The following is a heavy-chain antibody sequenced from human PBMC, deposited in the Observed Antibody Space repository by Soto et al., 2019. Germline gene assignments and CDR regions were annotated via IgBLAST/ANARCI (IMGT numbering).Heavy chain of an antibody. CDR1: GFSLRDYG. D-gene: IGHD1-26*01. CDR2: VSDDGSEQ. V-gene: IGHV3-30*17. J-gene: IGHJ4*02. Sequence: SLRLSCAAPGFSLRDYGMHWVRQAPGKGLEYVAAVSDDGSEQYYADSVRGRFTISRDNSKNTVYLQLDSLTTGDTAVYYCARDPTGGYFHYDYWGQGALVTVSS. CDR3: ARDPTGGYFHYDY.